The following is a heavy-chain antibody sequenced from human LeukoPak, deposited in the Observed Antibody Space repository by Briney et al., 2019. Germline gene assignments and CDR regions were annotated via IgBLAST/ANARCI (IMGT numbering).Heavy chain of an antibody. CDR1: GGSFSGYY. CDR3: ARSSGVNYGSGSYYHNWFDP. D-gene: IGHD3-10*01. Sequence: SETLSLTCAVYGGSFSGYYWSWIRQPPGKGLEWIGEINHNGSTNYNPSLKIRVTISVDTSKNQFSLKLNSVTVADTAVYYCARSSGVNYGSGSYYHNWFDPWGQGTLVTVSS. V-gene: IGHV4-34*01. CDR2: INHNGST. J-gene: IGHJ5*02.